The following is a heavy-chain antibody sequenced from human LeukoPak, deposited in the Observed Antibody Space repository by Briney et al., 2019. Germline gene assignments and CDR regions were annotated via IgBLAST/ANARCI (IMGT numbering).Heavy chain of an antibody. D-gene: IGHD3-22*01. CDR1: GGSITSYY. CDR2: FYYSGGS. CDR3: ARGHYYDTSGDY. V-gene: IGHV4-59*01. Sequence: LETLSLTCTLSGGSITSYYWSWIRQPPGKGLEWIGYFYYSGGSNYNPSLNSRVSISVDTSNNKFSLDLSSVTAADTAVYYCARGHYYDTSGDYWGQGTLVTVSS. J-gene: IGHJ4*02.